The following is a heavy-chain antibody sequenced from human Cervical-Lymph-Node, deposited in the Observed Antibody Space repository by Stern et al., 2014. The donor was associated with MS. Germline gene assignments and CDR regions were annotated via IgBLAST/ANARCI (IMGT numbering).Heavy chain of an antibody. J-gene: IGHJ4*02. V-gene: IGHV1-18*01. CDR2: ISGNNDNT. CDR3: ARAGYYASGSY. D-gene: IGHD3-10*01. Sequence: VQLLESGAEVKKPGASVKVSCKASGYTFTTYGISWVRQAPGQGLEWLGWISGNNDNTNYAQKLQGRVTMTTDTSTSTAYMELRSLRSDDTAVYYCARAGYYASGSYWGQGTLVTVSS. CDR1: GYTFTTYG.